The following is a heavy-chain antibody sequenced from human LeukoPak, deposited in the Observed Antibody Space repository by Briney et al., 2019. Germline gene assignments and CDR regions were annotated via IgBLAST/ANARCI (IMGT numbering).Heavy chain of an antibody. CDR3: ARATGNNFEDY. J-gene: IGHJ4*02. CDR1: GESISSTG. V-gene: IGHV3-48*01. D-gene: IGHD2-8*02. Sequence: PSETLSLTCTVSGESISSTGYYWGWVRQAPGKGLEWISYISSSSSIIYYADSVKGRFTISRDNAKNSLYLQMNSLRAEDTAVYYCARATGNNFEDYWGQGTLVTVSS. CDR2: ISSSSSII.